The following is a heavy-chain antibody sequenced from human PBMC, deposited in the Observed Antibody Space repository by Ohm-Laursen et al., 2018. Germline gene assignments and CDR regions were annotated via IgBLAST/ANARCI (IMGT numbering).Heavy chain of an antibody. Sequence: GSLRLSCAASGFTFSDHYMGWIRQAPGKGLEWVSYMSNTGTTMYYADSVKGRFTTPRDNAKNSMYLQMNSLGAEDTAVYYCVRGAYMYNYRGDYFEYWGQGALVTVSS. V-gene: IGHV3-11*01. CDR1: GFTFSDHY. CDR2: MSNTGTTM. J-gene: IGHJ4*02. CDR3: VRGAYMYNYRGDYFEY. D-gene: IGHD1-1*01.